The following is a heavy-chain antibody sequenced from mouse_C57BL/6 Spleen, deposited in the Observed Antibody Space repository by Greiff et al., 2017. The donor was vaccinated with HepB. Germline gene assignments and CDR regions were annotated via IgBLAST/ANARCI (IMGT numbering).Heavy chain of an antibody. CDR3: ARGGYYAMDY. Sequence: EVQVVESGGGLVKPGGSLKLSCAASGFTFSDYGMHWVRQAPEKGLEWVAYISSGSSTIYYADTVKGRFTISRDNAKNTLFLQRTSLRSEDTAMYYCARGGYYAMDYWGQGTSVTVSS. CDR2: ISSGSSTI. J-gene: IGHJ4*01. CDR1: GFTFSDYG. V-gene: IGHV5-17*01.